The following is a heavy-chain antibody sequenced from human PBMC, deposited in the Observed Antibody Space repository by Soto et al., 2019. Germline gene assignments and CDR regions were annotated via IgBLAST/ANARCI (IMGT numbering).Heavy chain of an antibody. CDR3: ARHWPDDYCYDDY. CDR1: GYSFTRYW. CDR2: IYPGDSAT. J-gene: IGHJ4*02. D-gene: IGHD2-2*01. V-gene: IGHV5-51*01. Sequence: EVQLVQSGAEVKKPGESLKISCKGSGYSFTRYWIGWVRQMPGKGLEWMGIIYPGDSATRYSPSFQGQVTISADKSISTAYRQWSSLKASDTSMYYCARHWPDDYCYDDYWGQGTLVTVSS.